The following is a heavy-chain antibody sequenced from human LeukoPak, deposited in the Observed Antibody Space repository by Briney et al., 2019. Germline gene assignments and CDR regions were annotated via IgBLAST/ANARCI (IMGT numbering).Heavy chain of an antibody. J-gene: IGHJ4*02. V-gene: IGHV4-61*01. CDR2: IYYSGST. Sequence: PSETLSLTCTVSGGSVSSGSYYWSWIRQPQGKGLEWIGYIYYSGSTNYNPSLKSRVTISVDTSKNQFSLKLSSVTAADTAVYYCARGYCSGGSCYSRTLGYWGQGTLVTVSS. D-gene: IGHD2-15*01. CDR1: GGSVSSGSYY. CDR3: ARGYCSGGSCYSRTLGY.